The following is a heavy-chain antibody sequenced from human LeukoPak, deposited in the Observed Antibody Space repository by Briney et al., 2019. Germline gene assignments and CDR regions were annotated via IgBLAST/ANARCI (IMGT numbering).Heavy chain of an antibody. V-gene: IGHV4-59*01. J-gene: IGHJ4*02. CDR3: ARDSLGIDY. D-gene: IGHD1-26*01. CDR1: GGSISSYY. Sequence: SETLSLTCTVSGGSISSYYWSWIRQPPGKELEWIGYIYYSGSTNYNPSLKSRVTISVDTSKNQFSLKLSSVAAADTAVYYCARDSLGIDYWGQGTLVTVSS. CDR2: IYYSGST.